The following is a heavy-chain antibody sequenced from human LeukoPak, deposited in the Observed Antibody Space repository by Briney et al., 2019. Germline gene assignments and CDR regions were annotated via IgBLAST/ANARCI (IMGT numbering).Heavy chain of an antibody. V-gene: IGHV4-38-2*01. D-gene: IGHD6-6*01. J-gene: IGHJ6*03. CDR1: GYSISSGYY. CDR2: IYHSGST. Sequence: PSETLSLTCAVSGYSISSGYYWGWIRQPPGKGLEWIGSIYHSGSTYYNPSLKSRVTISVDTSKNQFSLKLSSVTAADTAVYYCARQGDSSSSPPNYHYFYLDVWGKGTTVTVSS. CDR3: ARQGDSSSSPPNYHYFYLDV.